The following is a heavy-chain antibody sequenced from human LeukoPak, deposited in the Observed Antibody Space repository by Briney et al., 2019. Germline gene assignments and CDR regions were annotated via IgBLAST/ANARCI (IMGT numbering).Heavy chain of an antibody. D-gene: IGHD3-22*01. CDR1: GGSISSYY. J-gene: IGHJ4*02. CDR3: ARAPYYYDSSGYED. CDR2: IYYSGST. Sequence: KPSETLSLTCTVSGGSISSYYWGWIRQPPGKGLEWIGNIYYSGSTYYNPSLKSRVTISVDTSKNQFSLKLSSVTAADTAVYYCARAPYYYDSSGYEDWGRGTLVTVSS. V-gene: IGHV4-39*07.